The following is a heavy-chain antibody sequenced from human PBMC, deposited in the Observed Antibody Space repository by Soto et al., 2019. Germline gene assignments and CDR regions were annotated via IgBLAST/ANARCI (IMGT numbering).Heavy chain of an antibody. CDR2: IYYIGST. D-gene: IGHD3-16*02. CDR1: GGSISSSSYY. V-gene: IGHV4-39*01. J-gene: IGHJ4*02. Sequence: QLQLQESGPGLVKPSETLSLTCTVSGGSISSSSYYWGWIRQPPGKGLEWIGSIYYIGSTYYNPSLKSRVTISVDTSKNRCSLRLCSVTAADTAVDYCARHWGYYDYVWVSYRSDYFDYWGQGTLVTVYS. CDR3: ARHWGYYDYVWVSYRSDYFDY.